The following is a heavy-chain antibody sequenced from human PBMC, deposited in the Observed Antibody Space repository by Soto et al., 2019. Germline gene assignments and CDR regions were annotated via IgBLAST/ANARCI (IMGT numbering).Heavy chain of an antibody. D-gene: IGHD1-26*01. Sequence: GGSLRLSCAASGFTFSSYAMSWVRQAPGKGLEWVSGINNRGGSTYYADSVKGRFTISRDNSKNTLYLQMNSLRAEDMAVYYCAKVIIQGGSYIPLSLFDYWGQGTLVTVSS. CDR1: GFTFSSYA. CDR3: AKVIIQGGSYIPLSLFDY. CDR2: INNRGGST. V-gene: IGHV3-23*01. J-gene: IGHJ4*02.